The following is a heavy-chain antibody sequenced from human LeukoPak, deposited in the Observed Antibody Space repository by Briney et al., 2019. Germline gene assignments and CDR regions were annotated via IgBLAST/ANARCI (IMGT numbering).Heavy chain of an antibody. D-gene: IGHD3-10*01. J-gene: IGHJ4*02. CDR2: IIPIFGTA. V-gene: IGHV1-69*13. Sequence: SVKVSCKASGGTFSSYAISWVRQAPGQGLEWMGGIIPIFGTANYAQKFQGRVTITADESTSTAYMELSSLRSEDTAVYYCAKARYYYGSGSPPIFDYWGQGTLVTVSS. CDR1: GGTFSSYA. CDR3: AKARYYYGSGSPPIFDY.